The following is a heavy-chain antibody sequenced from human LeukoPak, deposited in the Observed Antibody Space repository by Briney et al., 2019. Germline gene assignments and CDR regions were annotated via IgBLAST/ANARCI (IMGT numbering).Heavy chain of an antibody. D-gene: IGHD3-9*01. CDR1: GFTFSSYA. Sequence: GGSLRLSCAASGFTFSSYAMSWVRQAPGKGLEWVSAISGSGGSTYYADSVKGRFTISRDNSKNTLYLQMNSRRAEDTAVYYCAKGRFDWLSHYWGQGTLVTVSS. CDR2: ISGSGGST. CDR3: AKGRFDWLSHY. V-gene: IGHV3-23*01. J-gene: IGHJ4*02.